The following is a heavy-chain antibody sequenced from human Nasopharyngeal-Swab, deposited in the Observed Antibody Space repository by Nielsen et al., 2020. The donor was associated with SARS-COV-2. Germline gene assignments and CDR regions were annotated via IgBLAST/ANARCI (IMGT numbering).Heavy chain of an antibody. V-gene: IGHV4-30-4*01. CDR3: ARGGAGYYYYMDV. J-gene: IGHJ6*03. CDR2: IYYSGRT. CDR1: GGSISSGDYY. Sequence: LRLSCTVSGGSISSGDYYWSWIRQPPGKGLEWIGYIYYSGRTYYNPSLKSRVTISVDTSKNQFSLKLSSVTAADTAVYYCARGGAGYYYYMDVWGKGTTVTVSS. D-gene: IGHD3-16*01.